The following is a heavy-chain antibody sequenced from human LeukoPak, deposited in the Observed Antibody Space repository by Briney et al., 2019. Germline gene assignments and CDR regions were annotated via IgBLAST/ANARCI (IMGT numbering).Heavy chain of an antibody. V-gene: IGHV1-18*01. CDR2: ISAYNGNT. D-gene: IGHD3-22*01. Sequence: ASVKVSCKASGYTFTSYGISWVRQAPGQGLEWMGWISAYNGNTNYAQKLQGRVTMTTDTSTSTAYMELRSLRSDDTAVYYCARAPDFIFDYYDSSGYYLHYWGQGTLVTVSS. CDR1: GYTFTSYG. J-gene: IGHJ4*02. CDR3: ARAPDFIFDYYDSSGYYLHY.